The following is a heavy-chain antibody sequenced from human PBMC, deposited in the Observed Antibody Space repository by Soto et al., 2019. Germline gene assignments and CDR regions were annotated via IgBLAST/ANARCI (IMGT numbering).Heavy chain of an antibody. J-gene: IGHJ4*02. V-gene: IGHV3-49*03. D-gene: IGHD1-26*01. CDR2: IRSKAYGGTT. CDR1: GFTFGDYA. Sequence: GGSLRLSCTASGFTFGDYAMSWFRQAPGKGLEWVGFIRSKAYGGTTEYAASVKGRFTISRDDSKSLAYLQMNSLKTEDTAVYYCTRDEEQAGTQDPWWELLPPWADFDYWGQGTLVTVSS. CDR3: TRDEEQAGTQDPWWELLPPWADFDY.